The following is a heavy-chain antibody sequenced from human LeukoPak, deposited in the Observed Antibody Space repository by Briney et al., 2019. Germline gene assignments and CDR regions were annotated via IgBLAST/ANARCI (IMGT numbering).Heavy chain of an antibody. CDR3: AGTRQPYGMDV. Sequence: PGGSLRLSCAASGFTFSDYYMSWIRQAPGKGLEWVAVISYDGSNKYYADSVKGRFTISRDNSKNTLHLQMNSLRAEDTAVYYCAGTRQPYGMDVWGQGTTVTVS. V-gene: IGHV3-30*03. CDR2: ISYDGSNK. CDR1: GFTFSDYY. J-gene: IGHJ6*02. D-gene: IGHD5-18*01.